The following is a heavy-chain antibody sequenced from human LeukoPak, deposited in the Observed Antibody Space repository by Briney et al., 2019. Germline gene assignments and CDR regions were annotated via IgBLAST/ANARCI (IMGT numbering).Heavy chain of an antibody. V-gene: IGHV3-33*01. CDR3: AGGYSSGLYDN. Sequence: PVRSLRLSCVASGLTFSSYGMHWVRQAPGKGLEWVAVIGYDGSNKYYGDSVKGRFTISRDNSKNTLYLQMNSLRAEDTAVYYCAGGYSSGLYDNWGQGTLVTVSS. CDR2: IGYDGSNK. D-gene: IGHD6-19*01. CDR1: GLTFSSYG. J-gene: IGHJ4*02.